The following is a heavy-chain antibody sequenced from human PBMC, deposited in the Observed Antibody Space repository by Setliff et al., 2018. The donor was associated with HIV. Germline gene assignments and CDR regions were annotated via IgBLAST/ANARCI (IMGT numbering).Heavy chain of an antibody. CDR2: IYNNGNT. V-gene: IGHV4-59*08. J-gene: IGHJ5*01. Sequence: SETLSLTCTVSGGSISSYYWSWIRQPPGKGLEWIGYIYNNGNTHYNPSLKSRVTISVDTSKNHVSLRLNSVTAADTAVYYCARQGSWLDSWGQGTLVTVSS. CDR3: ARQGSWLDS. D-gene: IGHD2-15*01. CDR1: GGSISSYY.